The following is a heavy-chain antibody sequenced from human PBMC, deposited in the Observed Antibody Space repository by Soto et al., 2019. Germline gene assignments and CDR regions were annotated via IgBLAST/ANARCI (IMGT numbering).Heavy chain of an antibody. J-gene: IGHJ6*04. V-gene: IGHV4-34*01. D-gene: IGHD6-6*01. CDR3: ARGLGKGIAARRQV. Sequence: QVQLQQWGAGLLKPSETLSLTCAVYGGSFSGYYWSWIRQPPGKGLEWIGEINHSGSTNCTPSRKIRVTISVDPSKNQFSLKLSSVTAADTAVYYCARGLGKGIAARRQVWGKGTTVTVSS. CDR1: GGSFSGYY. CDR2: INHSGST.